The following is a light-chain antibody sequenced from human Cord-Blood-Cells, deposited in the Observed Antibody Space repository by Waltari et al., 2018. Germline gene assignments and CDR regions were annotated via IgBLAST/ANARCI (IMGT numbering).Light chain of an antibody. V-gene: IGKV4-1*01. CDR2: WAS. Sequence: DIVMTQSPDSLAVSLGERATINCKSSQSVLYSSNNKNYLAWYQQKPGQPPKLLIYWASTREAGVPNRFSGGGSGTNFTRTISSLQAEDVAVYYCQQYYSTPWTCGQGTKVEIK. J-gene: IGKJ1*01. CDR1: QSVLYSSNNKNY. CDR3: QQYYSTPWT.